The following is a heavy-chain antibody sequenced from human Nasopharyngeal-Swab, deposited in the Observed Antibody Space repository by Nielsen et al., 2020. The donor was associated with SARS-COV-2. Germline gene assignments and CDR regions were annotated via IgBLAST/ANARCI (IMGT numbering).Heavy chain of an antibody. V-gene: IGHV3-73*01. D-gene: IGHD4/OR15-4a*01. J-gene: IGHJ4*02. Sequence: VRQMPGKGLEWVGRIGDKAHNYATTYAASVKGRFTISRDDSKNTAFLRMDSLNTEDTALYYCTTDYYFDYWGQGTLVTVSS. CDR3: TTDYYFDY. CDR2: IGDKAHNYAT.